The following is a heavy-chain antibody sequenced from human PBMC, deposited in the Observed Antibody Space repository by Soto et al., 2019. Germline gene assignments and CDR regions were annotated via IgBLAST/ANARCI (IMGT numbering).Heavy chain of an antibody. J-gene: IGHJ6*03. CDR3: ARYGRGYRSRVSHMAV. V-gene: IGHV1-69*01. CDR1: GDTFSSYA. CDR2: LLPIFGTA. Sequence: QVQLVQSGAEVKKPGSSVKDSCKASGDTFSSYAISWVRQAPGQGLEWMGGLLPIFGTANYAQKFQGRVTINAEESTSTAYMELSSLAIEDRAVYYCARYGRGYRSRVSHMAVWGVGSTVTVS. D-gene: IGHD3-22*01.